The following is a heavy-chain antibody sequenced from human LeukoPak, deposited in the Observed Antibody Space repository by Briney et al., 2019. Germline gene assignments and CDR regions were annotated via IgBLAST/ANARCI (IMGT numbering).Heavy chain of an antibody. CDR2: IKSSDGGR. D-gene: IGHD2-8*02. CDR1: GYTFTRYF. V-gene: IGHV1-46*01. Sequence: GASVKVSCKASGYTFTRYFMHWVRQAPGQGLEWMGIIKSSDGGRNYAQKFQGRVTMTRDTSTSTVYMELSSLRSEDTAVYYCARGEGLGLGVSGRNYYMDVWGKGTTVTVSS. J-gene: IGHJ6*03. CDR3: ARGEGLGLGVSGRNYYMDV.